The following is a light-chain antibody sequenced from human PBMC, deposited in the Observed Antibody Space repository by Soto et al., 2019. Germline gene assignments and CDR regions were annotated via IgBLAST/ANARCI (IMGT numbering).Light chain of an antibody. CDR2: EVS. CDR1: SSDVGGYNY. CDR3: TSYTTYNTAV. Sequence: QSALTQPASVSGPPGQSITISCTGTSSDVGGYNYVSWYQQHPGKVPKLMIYEVSNRPSGVSNRFSGSKSGNTASLTISGLQAEDEADYYCTSYTTYNTAVFGGGTKLTVL. V-gene: IGLV2-14*01. J-gene: IGLJ3*02.